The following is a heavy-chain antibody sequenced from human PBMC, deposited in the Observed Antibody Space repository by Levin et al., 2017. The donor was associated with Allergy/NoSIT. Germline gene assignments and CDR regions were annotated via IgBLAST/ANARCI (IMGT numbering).Heavy chain of an antibody. V-gene: IGHV3-30*04. D-gene: IGHD5-12*01. CDR1: GFTFSSYA. J-gene: IGHJ6*02. CDR2: ISYDGSNK. CDR3: AREDSGYDVYYYGMDV. Sequence: GGSLRLSCAASGFTFSSYAMHWVRQAPGKGLEWVAVISYDGSNKYYADSVKGRFTISRDNSKNTLYLQMNSLRAEDTAVYYCAREDSGYDVYYYGMDVWGQGTTVTVSS.